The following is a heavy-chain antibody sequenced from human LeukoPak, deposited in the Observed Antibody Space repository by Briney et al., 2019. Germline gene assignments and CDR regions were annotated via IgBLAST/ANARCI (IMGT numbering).Heavy chain of an antibody. V-gene: IGHV3-43D*03. Sequence: GGSLRLSCAASGFTFSSYAMSWVRQAPGKGLEWVSLISWDGGSTYYADSVKGRFTISRDNSKNSLYLQMNSLRAEDTALYYCAKDIALRPRMYVFGDYYYYGMDVWGQGTTVTVSS. CDR1: GFTFSSYA. CDR2: ISWDGGST. CDR3: AKDIALRPRMYVFGDYYYYGMDV. D-gene: IGHD2-21*01. J-gene: IGHJ6*02.